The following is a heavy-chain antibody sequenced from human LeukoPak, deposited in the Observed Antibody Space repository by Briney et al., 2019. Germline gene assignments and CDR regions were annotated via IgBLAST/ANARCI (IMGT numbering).Heavy chain of an antibody. V-gene: IGHV4-59*12. J-gene: IGHJ3*02. Sequence: SETLSLTCTVSGGSISSYYWSWIRQPPGKGLEWIGYIYYSGSTNYNPSLKSRVTMSVDTSKNQFSLKLSSVTAADTAVYYCAKGPSGSYYAFDIWGQGTMVTVSS. CDR2: IYYSGST. CDR3: AKGPSGSYYAFDI. CDR1: GGSISSYY. D-gene: IGHD1-26*01.